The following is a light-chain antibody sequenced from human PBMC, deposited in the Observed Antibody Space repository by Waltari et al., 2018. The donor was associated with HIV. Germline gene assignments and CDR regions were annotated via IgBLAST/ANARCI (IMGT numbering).Light chain of an antibody. V-gene: IGKV4-1*01. CDR3: QQFYTTTWS. CDR2: WAS. J-gene: IGKJ1*01. CDR1: QSLLYSSNNKNY. Sequence: DIVVTQSPDSLAVSLGGRAAMNCKSTQSLLYSSNNKNYLAWYQKKPGQPPKLLIYWASTRASGVPARFSGSGSGTNFTLTIKGLQAEDVAIYYCQQFYTTTWSFGPGTRVEI.